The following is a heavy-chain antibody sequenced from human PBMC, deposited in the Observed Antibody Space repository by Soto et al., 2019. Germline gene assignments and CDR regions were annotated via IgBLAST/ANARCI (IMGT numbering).Heavy chain of an antibody. CDR2: ISAYNGNT. CDR3: ARDFWCGSGSYYCCGMDV. J-gene: IGHJ6*02. CDR1: GYTFTSYG. Sequence: ASVKVSCKASGYTFTSYGISCVRQAPGQGLEWMGWISAYNGNTNYAQKLQGRVAMTTDTSTSTAYREVRSVRSDDTAVYYWARDFWCGSGSYYCCGMDVWGQGTMVTGSS. V-gene: IGHV1-18*01. D-gene: IGHD3-3*01.